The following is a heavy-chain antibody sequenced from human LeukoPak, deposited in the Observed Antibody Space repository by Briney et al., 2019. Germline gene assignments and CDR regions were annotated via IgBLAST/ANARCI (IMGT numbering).Heavy chain of an antibody. D-gene: IGHD2-2*01. CDR2: MPYDGNNK. CDR1: GFTFSSYA. J-gene: IGHJ4*02. Sequence: GGSLRLSCAASGFTFSSYAMHWVRQAPGKGLEWVAFMPYDGNNKYYTDSVKGRFTISRDNTKNTLYLQMNSLRAEDTAVYYCVKDGPCTHTSCYYFDYWGQGTLVTVSS. V-gene: IGHV3-30*02. CDR3: VKDGPCTHTSCYYFDY.